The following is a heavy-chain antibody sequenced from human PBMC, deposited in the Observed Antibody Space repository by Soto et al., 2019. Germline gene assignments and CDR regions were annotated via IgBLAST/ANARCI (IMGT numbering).Heavy chain of an antibody. J-gene: IGHJ4*02. CDR3: AHSLYDSSGYYYFDY. CDR1: GFSLSSSGVA. Sequence: SGPTLVNPTQTLTLTCTFSGFSLSSSGVAVGWIRQPPGKALEWLTLNFWNDDKRYSPSLKSRLTVTKDTSKNQVVLTMTNMDPVDTATYYCAHSLYDSSGYYYFDYWGQGTLVTV. CDR2: NFWNDDK. D-gene: IGHD3-22*01. V-gene: IGHV2-5*01.